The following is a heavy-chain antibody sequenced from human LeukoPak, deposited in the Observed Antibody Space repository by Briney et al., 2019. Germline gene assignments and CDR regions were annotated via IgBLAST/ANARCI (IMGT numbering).Heavy chain of an antibody. V-gene: IGHV3-33*01. J-gene: IGHJ4*02. D-gene: IGHD3-22*01. CDR3: ARGSSGYPRYFDY. Sequence: GGSLRLSCAASGFTFSSYGMHWVRQAPGKGLEWVAVIWYGGSNKYYADSVKGRFTISRDNSKNTLYLQMNSLRAEDTAVYYCARGSSGYPRYFDYWGQGTLVTVSS. CDR1: GFTFSSYG. CDR2: IWYGGSNK.